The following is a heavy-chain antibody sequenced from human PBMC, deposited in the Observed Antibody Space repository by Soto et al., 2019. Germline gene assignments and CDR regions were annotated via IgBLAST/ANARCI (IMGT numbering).Heavy chain of an antibody. CDR3: ARVGRYCTGGGCFFSAFDI. Sequence: QVQLQQWGAGLLKPSETLSLTCAVFGGSLSGSYWSWIRQPPGKGLESIGEIYHSGRTNYSPSLKSRVIISPATSTNQCSLKLASVSAADAAVYYCARVGRYCTGGGCFFSAFDIWGQGTMVTVSS. J-gene: IGHJ3*02. V-gene: IGHV4-34*01. CDR1: GGSLSGSY. D-gene: IGHD2-8*02. CDR2: IYHSGRT.